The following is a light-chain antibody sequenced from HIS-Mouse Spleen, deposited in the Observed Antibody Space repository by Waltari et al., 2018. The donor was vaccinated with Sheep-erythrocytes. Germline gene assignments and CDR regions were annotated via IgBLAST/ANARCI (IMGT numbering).Light chain of an antibody. CDR2: AAS. J-gene: IGKJ2*01. CDR1: QGIRND. Sequence: AIQMTQSPSSLSASVGDRVTITCRASQGIRNDLGWYQQKPGKSPKLLIYAASSVQSGVPSRFSGSGSGTDFTLTISSLQPEDFATYYCLQDYNYPYTFGQGTKLEIK. V-gene: IGKV1-6*01. CDR3: LQDYNYPYT.